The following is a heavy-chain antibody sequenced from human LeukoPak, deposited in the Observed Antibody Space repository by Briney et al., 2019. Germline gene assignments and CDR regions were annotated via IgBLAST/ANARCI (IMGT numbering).Heavy chain of an antibody. CDR2: ISAYNGDT. CDR3: ERVDMATNKDY. V-gene: IGHV1-18*01. CDR1: GYTFTSHS. D-gene: IGHD5-24*01. J-gene: IGHJ4*02. Sequence: PVASVKVSCKTSGYTFTSHSITWVRQAPGQGLEWMGWISAYNGDTRYAQKLQGRVTMTTDTSTSTGYMELRSLRSDDTAVYYCERVDMATNKDYWGQGTLVTVSS.